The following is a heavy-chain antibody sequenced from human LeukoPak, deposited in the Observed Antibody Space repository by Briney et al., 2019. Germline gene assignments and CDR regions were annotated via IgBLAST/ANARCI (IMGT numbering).Heavy chain of an antibody. CDR2: IDPSDSYT. D-gene: IGHD4-11*01. J-gene: IGHJ4*02. CDR3: ARTLTTDIDY. V-gene: IGHV5-10-1*01. Sequence: GESLKISCKGSGYSFTSYWIGWVRQMPGKGLEWMGRIDPSDSYTNYSPSFQGHVTISADKSISTAYLQWSSLRASDTAMYYCARTLTTDIDYWGQGTLVTVSS. CDR1: GYSFTSYW.